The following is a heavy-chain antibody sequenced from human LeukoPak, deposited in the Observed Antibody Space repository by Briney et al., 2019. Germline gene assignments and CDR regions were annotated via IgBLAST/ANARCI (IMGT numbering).Heavy chain of an antibody. CDR2: IYYSGST. CDR1: GGSISSGGYY. J-gene: IGHJ4*02. Sequence: SQTLSLTCTVSGGSISSGGYYWSWIRQHPGKGLEWIGYIYYSGSTYYNPSLKSRVTISVDTSKNHFSLKLSSVTAADTAVYYCARLNSGSSVGLTFDYWGQGTLITVSS. CDR3: ARLNSGSSVGLTFDY. D-gene: IGHD1-26*01. V-gene: IGHV4-31*03.